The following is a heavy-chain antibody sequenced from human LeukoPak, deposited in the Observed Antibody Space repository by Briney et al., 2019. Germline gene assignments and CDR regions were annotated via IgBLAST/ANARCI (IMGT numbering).Heavy chain of an antibody. J-gene: IGHJ4*02. CDR2: ISYDGSNK. D-gene: IGHD3-16*02. CDR3: AKDRGDGYRTFDY. CDR1: GFTFSSYG. Sequence: GGSLRLSCAASGFTFSSYGMHWVRQAPGKGLEWVAVISYDGSNKYYADSVKGRFTISRDNSKNTLYLQMNSLRAEDTAVYYCAKDRGDGYRTFDYWGQGTLVTVSS. V-gene: IGHV3-30*18.